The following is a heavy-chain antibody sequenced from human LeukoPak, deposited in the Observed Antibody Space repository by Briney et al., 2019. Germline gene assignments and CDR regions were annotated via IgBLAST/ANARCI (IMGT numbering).Heavy chain of an antibody. CDR2: IYYSGST. D-gene: IGHD5-24*01. Sequence: PSETLSLTCTVSGGSISSDSYYWAWIRQPPGKGLEWIASIYYSGSTYYNPSLKSRVTISVDTSRNQFSLKLSSVTAADTAVYFCARPVEMSAYFPHWGQGTLVSVSS. J-gene: IGHJ1*01. V-gene: IGHV4-39*01. CDR1: GGSISSDSYY. CDR3: ARPVEMSAYFPH.